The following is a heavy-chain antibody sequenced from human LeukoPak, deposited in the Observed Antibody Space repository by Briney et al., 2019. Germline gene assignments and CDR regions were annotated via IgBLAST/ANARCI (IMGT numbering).Heavy chain of an antibody. D-gene: IGHD4-11*01. Sequence: GGSLRLSCVASGFTFSNYVMNWVRQDPGKGLECVSSISGSGTSTYYADSVKGRFTSSRDNSKNTLYLQMDSLRAEDTAIYYCANEYSKGDVWGQGTTVTVSS. CDR1: GFTFSNYV. CDR2: ISGSGTST. CDR3: ANEYSKGDV. J-gene: IGHJ3*01. V-gene: IGHV3-23*01.